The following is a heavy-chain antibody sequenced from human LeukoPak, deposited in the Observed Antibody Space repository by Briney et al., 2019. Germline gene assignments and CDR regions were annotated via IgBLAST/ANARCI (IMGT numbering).Heavy chain of an antibody. CDR1: GGSVSSGDYY. CDR2: IYFSGST. Sequence: SETLSLTCTVSGGSVSSGDYYWSRMRQPPGKGLEWIGYIYFSGSTNYNPSLKSRITISVDTSKNQFSLKLRSVTAADTAVYYCARVAGTYPDYWGQGTLVTVSS. D-gene: IGHD3-10*01. V-gene: IGHV4-61*08. CDR3: ARVAGTYPDY. J-gene: IGHJ4*02.